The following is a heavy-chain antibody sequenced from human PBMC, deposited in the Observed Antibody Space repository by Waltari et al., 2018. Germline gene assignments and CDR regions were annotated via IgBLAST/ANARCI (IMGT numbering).Heavy chain of an antibody. CDR3: TTDPGFY. Sequence: EVQLVESGGGLVKPGGSLRLSCAASGFTFSNAWMSWVRQAPGKGLEWVGRIKSKTDCGTTDYAAPVKGRFTISRDDSKNTLYLQMNSLKTEDTAVYYCTTDPGFYWGQGTLVTVSS. V-gene: IGHV3-15*01. CDR1: GFTFSNAW. D-gene: IGHD2-15*01. CDR2: IKSKTDCGTT. J-gene: IGHJ4*02.